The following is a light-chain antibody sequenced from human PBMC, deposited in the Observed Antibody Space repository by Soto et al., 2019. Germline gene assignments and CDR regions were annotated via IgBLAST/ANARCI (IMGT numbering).Light chain of an antibody. CDR3: QQYNSFSWT. CDR2: KAS. Sequence: VGDRVTITCRASQTISSWLAWYQQKPGKAPKLLIYKASTLKSGVPSRFSGSGSGTEFTLTISSLQPDDLATYYCQQYNSFSWTFGQGTKVDIK. J-gene: IGKJ1*01. V-gene: IGKV1-5*03. CDR1: QTISSW.